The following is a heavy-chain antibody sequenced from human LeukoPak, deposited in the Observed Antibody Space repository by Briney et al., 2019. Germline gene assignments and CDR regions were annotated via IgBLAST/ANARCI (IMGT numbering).Heavy chain of an antibody. CDR1: GYTFTSYD. J-gene: IGHJ4*02. CDR2: MNPNSGNT. D-gene: IGHD6-13*01. V-gene: IGHV1-8*01. CDR3: ARASFSQQQLVRGYYFDY. Sequence: ASVKVSCKASGYTFTSYDINWVRQATGQGLEWMGWMNPNSGNTGYAQKFQGRVTMTRNTSISTAYMELSSLRSEDTAVYYCARASFSQQQLVRGYYFDYWGQGTLVTVSS.